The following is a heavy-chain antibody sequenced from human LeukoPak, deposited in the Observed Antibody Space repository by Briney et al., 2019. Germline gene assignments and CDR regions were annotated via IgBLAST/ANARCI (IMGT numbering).Heavy chain of an antibody. CDR2: INPNTGDT. CDR1: GYTFTGSY. J-gene: IGHJ4*02. CDR3: ARIRYCGGISCYYIDY. Sequence: ASVRVSCKASGYTFTGSYMHWVRQAPGQGLEWMGWINPNTGDTNYAQRFRGRVTMTRDTSISTAYMELNRLRSDYTAVYYCARIRYCGGISCYYIDYWGQGTLVTVSA. V-gene: IGHV1-2*02. D-gene: IGHD2-2*01.